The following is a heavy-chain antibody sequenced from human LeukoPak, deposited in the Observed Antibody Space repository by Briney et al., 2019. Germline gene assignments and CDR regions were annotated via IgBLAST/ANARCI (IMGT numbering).Heavy chain of an antibody. CDR3: GTGPALYCAYYYYMDV. J-gene: IGHJ6*03. CDR1: GFTVSSYY. D-gene: IGHD2-8*02. V-gene: IGHV3-53*01. Sequence: PGGSLRLSCAASGFTVSSYYMSWVRQAPGKGLEWVSVIYSGGSTYYADSVKGRFTISRDNSKSTLYLQMNSLRAEDTALYYCGTGPALYCAYYYYMDVWGKGTTVTVSS. CDR2: IYSGGST.